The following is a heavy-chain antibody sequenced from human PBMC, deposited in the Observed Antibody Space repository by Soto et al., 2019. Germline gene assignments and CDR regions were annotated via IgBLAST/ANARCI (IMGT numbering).Heavy chain of an antibody. V-gene: IGHV4-4*02. CDR3: ATQTSSYTRGV. J-gene: IGHJ6*02. Sequence: QVQLQESGPGLVKPSETLSLTCTVSGAPITTTKWWAWVRLPPGKGLEWIGELSRGDERSSNPSLEGRFTMSLDKSNNHFSLKLTSVTAAATAIYYCATQTSSYTRGVWGRGTSVTVSS. CDR1: GAPITTTKW. D-gene: IGHD2-2*01. CDR2: LSRGDER.